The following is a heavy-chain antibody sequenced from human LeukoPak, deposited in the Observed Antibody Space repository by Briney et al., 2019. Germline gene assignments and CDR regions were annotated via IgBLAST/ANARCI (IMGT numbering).Heavy chain of an antibody. J-gene: IGHJ4*02. CDR1: GFTFSAFW. V-gene: IGHV3-74*01. CDR3: ARQTGSGDFDY. D-gene: IGHD3-10*01. Sequence: GGSLRLSCEASGFTFSAFWMQWVLQLPDKRLVWISRIKADGSATHYAESVKGRFTISRDNGKNILYLQMNSLSAEDTAVYYCARQTGSGDFDYWGQGTLVTVSS. CDR2: IKADGSAT.